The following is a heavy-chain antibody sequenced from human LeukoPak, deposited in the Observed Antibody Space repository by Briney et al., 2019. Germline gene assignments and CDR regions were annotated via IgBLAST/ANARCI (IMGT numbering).Heavy chain of an antibody. Sequence: SETLSLTCAVYGGSFSGYYWNLIRQPPGKGLEWIGSIYHSGSIYYNPSLKSRVTISVDTSKNQFSLKLSSVTAADTAVYYCARVELTGDFDYWGQGTLVTVSS. CDR1: GGSFSGYY. CDR2: IYHSGSI. V-gene: IGHV4-34*01. J-gene: IGHJ4*02. CDR3: ARVELTGDFDY. D-gene: IGHD7-27*01.